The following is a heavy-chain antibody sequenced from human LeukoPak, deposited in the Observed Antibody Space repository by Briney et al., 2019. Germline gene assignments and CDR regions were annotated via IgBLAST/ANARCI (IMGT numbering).Heavy chain of an antibody. CDR2: ISAYNGNT. V-gene: IGHV1-18*04. Sequence: GESLKISCKGSGYSFTSYWISWVRQAPRQGLEWMAWISAYNGNTNYAQKLQGRVTMTTDTSTSTAYMELRSLRSDDTAVYYCARAGLWFGELLPFDYWGQGTLVTVSS. CDR1: GYSFTSYW. J-gene: IGHJ4*02. CDR3: ARAGLWFGELLPFDY. D-gene: IGHD3-10*01.